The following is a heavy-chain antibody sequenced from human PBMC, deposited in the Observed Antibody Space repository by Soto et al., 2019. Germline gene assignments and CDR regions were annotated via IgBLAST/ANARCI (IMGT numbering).Heavy chain of an antibody. V-gene: IGHV4-34*01. J-gene: IGHJ3*02. CDR3: ARGARRRPPRDAFDI. CDR1: GGSFSGYY. Sequence: TSETLSLTCAFYGGSFSGYYWSWIRQPPGKGLEWLGDINPSGSTNYNPSLKSRVIMSVDTSKKQFSLNVTSVTAADTAVYYCARGARRRPPRDAFDIWGQGTMVTVSS. CDR2: INPSGST.